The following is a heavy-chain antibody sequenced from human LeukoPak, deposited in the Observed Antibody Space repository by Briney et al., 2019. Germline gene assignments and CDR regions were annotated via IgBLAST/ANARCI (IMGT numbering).Heavy chain of an antibody. CDR2: IREDGREK. CDR3: ARDPATTVTTYAY. CDR1: GFIFNTFW. V-gene: IGHV3-7*01. Sequence: PGGSLRLSCAASGFIFNTFWMSWVRQAPGKGLEWVANIREDGREKYYVDSVKGRFTISRGNAKNSLYLQMNSLRPEDTAVYYCARDPATTVTTYAYWGQGTLVTVSS. J-gene: IGHJ4*02. D-gene: IGHD4-17*01.